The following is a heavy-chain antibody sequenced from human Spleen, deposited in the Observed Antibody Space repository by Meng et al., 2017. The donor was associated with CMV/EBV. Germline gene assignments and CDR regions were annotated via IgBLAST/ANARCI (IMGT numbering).Heavy chain of an antibody. J-gene: IGHJ4*02. CDR1: RNFFTRHD. V-gene: IGHV1-18*01. CDR3: ARGGDYGDFHDPFDY. Sequence: RNFFTRHDISWVRQAPGQGLEWMGWISADNQNTNLIQKFQGRITLTTDTSTSTAYMELRSLRSDDTAVYYCARGGDYGDFHDPFDYWGQGTLVTVSS. CDR2: ISADNQNT. D-gene: IGHD4-17*01.